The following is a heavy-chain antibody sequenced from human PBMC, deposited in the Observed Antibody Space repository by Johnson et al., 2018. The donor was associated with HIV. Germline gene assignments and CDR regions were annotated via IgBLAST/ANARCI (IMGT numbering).Heavy chain of an antibody. J-gene: IGHJ3*02. V-gene: IGHV3-30*04. CDR2: ISSDGSNK. Sequence: QVQLVESGGGVVQPGRSLRLSCAASGFTFSSYAMHWVRQAPGKGLEWVAVISSDGSNKYYADSVKGRFTISRDNSKNTLYLQMNSLRSDDTAVYYCARPRIEVLPAGAFDIWGPGTMVTVSS. D-gene: IGHD2-2*01. CDR3: ARPRIEVLPAGAFDI. CDR1: GFTFSSYA.